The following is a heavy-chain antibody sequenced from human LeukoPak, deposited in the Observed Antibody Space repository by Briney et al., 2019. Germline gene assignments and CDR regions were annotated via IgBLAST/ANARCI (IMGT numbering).Heavy chain of an antibody. CDR2: ISGDGGST. D-gene: IGHD2-2*01. V-gene: IGHV3-23*01. J-gene: IGHJ4*02. CDR3: AAMTTAAANAFFY. Sequence: GGSLRLSCEVSGLTLRSFAMSWVRQPAGKGLEWVSAISGDGGSTEYADSVKGRFAISRDNSKNTVYLQMNSLRAGDTALYYCAAMTTAAANAFFYWGRGTVVTVSA. CDR1: GLTLRSFA.